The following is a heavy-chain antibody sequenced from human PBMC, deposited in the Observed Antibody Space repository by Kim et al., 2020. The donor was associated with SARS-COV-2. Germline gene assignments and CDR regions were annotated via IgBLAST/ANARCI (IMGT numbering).Heavy chain of an antibody. CDR1: GGSISSSNW. CDR2: IYHSGST. J-gene: IGHJ4*02. D-gene: IGHD2-21*02. CDR3: ARAYCGGDCYSGDYFDY. V-gene: IGHV4-4*02. Sequence: SETLSLTCAVSGGSISSSNWWSWVRQPPGKGLEWIGEIYHSGSTNYNPSLKSRVTISVDKSKNQFSLKLSSVTAADTAVYYCARAYCGGDCYSGDYFDYWGQGTLVTVSS.